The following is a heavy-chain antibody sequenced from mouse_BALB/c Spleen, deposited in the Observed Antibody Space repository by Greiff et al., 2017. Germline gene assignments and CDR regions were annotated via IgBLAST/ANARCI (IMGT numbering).Heavy chain of an antibody. V-gene: IGHV5-17*02. CDR2: ISSGSSTI. CDR1: GFTFSSFG. J-gene: IGHJ2*01. CDR3: ARGGITTGDY. Sequence: EVHLVESGGGLVQPGGSRKLSCAASGFTFSSFGMHWVRQAPEKGLEWVAYISSGSSTIYYADTVKGRFTISRDNPKNTLFLQMTSLRSEDTAMYYCARGGITTGDYWGQGTTLTVSS. D-gene: IGHD2-4*01.